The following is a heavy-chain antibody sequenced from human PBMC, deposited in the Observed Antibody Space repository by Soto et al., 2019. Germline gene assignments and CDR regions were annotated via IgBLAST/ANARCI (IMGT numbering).Heavy chain of an antibody. D-gene: IGHD6-19*01. CDR3: ARAKYSSGPLV. J-gene: IGHJ4*02. Sequence: SETLSLTCTVSGGSISSYYWSWIRQPPGKGLEWIGYIYYSGSTNYNPSLKSRVTISVDTSKNQFSLKLSSVTAADTAVYYCARAKYSSGPLVWGQGTLVTVSS. CDR2: IYYSGST. V-gene: IGHV4-59*01. CDR1: GGSISSYY.